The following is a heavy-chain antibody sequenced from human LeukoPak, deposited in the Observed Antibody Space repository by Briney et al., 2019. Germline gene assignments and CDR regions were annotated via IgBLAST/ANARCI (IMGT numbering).Heavy chain of an antibody. CDR1: GFTFSSYW. J-gene: IGHJ5*02. D-gene: IGHD3-22*01. CDR2: IKQGGSDK. V-gene: IGHV3-7*01. CDR3: AKDDYYDSSGDPNWFDP. Sequence: PGGSLRLSCGASGFTFSSYWMSWVRQAPGKGLEWVANIKQGGSDKYYVDSVKGRFTISRDNAKNSVYLGMNSLRAEDTAVYFCAKDDYYDSSGDPNWFDPWGQGTLVTVSS.